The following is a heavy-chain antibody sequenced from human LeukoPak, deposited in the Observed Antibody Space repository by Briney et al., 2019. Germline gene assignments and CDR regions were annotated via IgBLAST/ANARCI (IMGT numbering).Heavy chain of an antibody. CDR3: AKDQGRGGFGLDC. D-gene: IGHD3-16*01. V-gene: IGHV3-48*03. J-gene: IGHJ4*02. Sequence: GGSLRLSCAGSGLTFSNYEMNWVRQAPGEGLEWVSFISGSGSRIYCGDSVKGRFTISRDNAKNSLYLQMNNLRADDTAAYYCAKDQGRGGFGLDCWGQGTLVTVSS. CDR1: GLTFSNYE. CDR2: ISGSGSRI.